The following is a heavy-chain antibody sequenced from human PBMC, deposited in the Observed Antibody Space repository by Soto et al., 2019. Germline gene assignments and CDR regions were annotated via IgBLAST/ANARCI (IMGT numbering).Heavy chain of an antibody. V-gene: IGHV3-11*01. CDR2: ISSSSTTV. Sequence: QVQLVESGGGLVEPGGSLRLSCAASGFTLSDYYMSWVRQAPGKGLEWLSYISSSSTTVYYVDSVKGRFTISRDNAKNSLYLQMDSLRVEDTAVYYCARDGVLATGPIEYWGQGAQVTVFS. D-gene: IGHD5-12*01. CDR3: ARDGVLATGPIEY. CDR1: GFTLSDYY. J-gene: IGHJ4*02.